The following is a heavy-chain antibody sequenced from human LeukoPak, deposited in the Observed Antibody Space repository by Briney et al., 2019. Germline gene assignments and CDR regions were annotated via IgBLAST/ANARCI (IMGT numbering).Heavy chain of an antibody. CDR2: IYYSGST. J-gene: IGHJ3*02. CDR1: GGSISSSSYY. V-gene: IGHV4-39*07. Sequence: SETLSLTCTVSGGSISSSSYYWGWIRQPPGKGLEWIGSIYYSGSTYYNPSLKSRVTISVDTSKNQFSLKLSSVTAADTAVYYCARGGRVGAPPPPAFDIWGQGTMVTVSS. D-gene: IGHD1-26*01. CDR3: ARGGRVGAPPPPAFDI.